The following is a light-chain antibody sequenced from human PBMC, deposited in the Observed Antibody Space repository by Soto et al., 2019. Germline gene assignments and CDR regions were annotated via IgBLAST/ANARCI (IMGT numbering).Light chain of an antibody. V-gene: IGLV1-40*01. CDR1: SSNIGAGYD. J-gene: IGLJ2*01. CDR2: GTS. Sequence: QSVPTQPPSVSGAPGQRVTISGTGSSSNIGAGYDVHWYQQLPGTAPKLLIYGTSNRPSGVPDRFSGSKSGTSASLAITGLQAEDEADYYCQSYDSSLSGSVFGGGTKLTVL. CDR3: QSYDSSLSGSV.